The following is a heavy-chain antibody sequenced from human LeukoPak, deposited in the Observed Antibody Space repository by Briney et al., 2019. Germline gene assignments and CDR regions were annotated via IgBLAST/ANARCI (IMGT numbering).Heavy chain of an antibody. CDR3: ARGRSIAARWGYYFDY. J-gene: IGHJ4*02. V-gene: IGHV1-8*01. CDR1: GYTFTSYD. CDR2: MNPNSGNT. Sequence: ASVKVSCKASGYTFTSYDINWVRQATGQGLEWMGWMNPNSGNTGYAQKFQGRVTMTRNTSISTAYMELSSLRSEDTAVYYGARGRSIAARWGYYFDYWGQGTLVTVSS. D-gene: IGHD6-6*01.